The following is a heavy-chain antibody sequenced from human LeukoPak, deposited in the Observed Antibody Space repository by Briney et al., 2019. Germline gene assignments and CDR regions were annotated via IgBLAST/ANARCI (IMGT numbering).Heavy chain of an antibody. Sequence: ASVKVSCKASGYTFTSYYMHWVRQAPGQGLEWMGIINPSGGSTSYAQKFQGRVIMTRNTSISTAYMELSSLRSEDTAVYYCARCLGFDWSYDAFDIWGQGTMVTVSS. CDR2: INPSGGST. D-gene: IGHD3-9*01. J-gene: IGHJ3*02. CDR1: GYTFTSYY. V-gene: IGHV1-46*01. CDR3: ARCLGFDWSYDAFDI.